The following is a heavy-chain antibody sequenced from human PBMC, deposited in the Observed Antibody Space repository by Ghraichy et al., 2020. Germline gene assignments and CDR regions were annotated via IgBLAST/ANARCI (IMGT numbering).Heavy chain of an antibody. CDR2: IYYSGST. D-gene: IGHD2-2*01. CDR1: GGSISSYY. V-gene: IGHV4-59*01. CDR3: ARGYCSSTSCYYYYYYMDV. J-gene: IGHJ6*03. Sequence: ETLSLTCTVSGGSISSYYWSWIRQPPGKGLEWIGYIYYSGSTNYNPSLKSRVTKSVDTSKNQFSLKLSSVTAADTAVYYCARGYCSSTSCYYYYYYMDVWGKGTTVTVSS.